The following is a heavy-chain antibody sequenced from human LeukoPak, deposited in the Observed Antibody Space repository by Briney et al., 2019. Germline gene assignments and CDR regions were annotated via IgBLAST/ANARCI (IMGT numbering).Heavy chain of an antibody. D-gene: IGHD6-13*01. CDR1: GVTFSTNG. Sequence: PGGSLRVSCAASGVTFSTNGMHCVRQAPGKGLEWVALISFDGNNQYYADSVTGRFTISRDNTKNTLYLQMSGLRTEDTAVYYCALVPRYSTTWSTFDYWGQGTLVTVSS. CDR2: ISFDGNNQ. CDR3: ALVPRYSTTWSTFDY. J-gene: IGHJ4*02. V-gene: IGHV3-30*03.